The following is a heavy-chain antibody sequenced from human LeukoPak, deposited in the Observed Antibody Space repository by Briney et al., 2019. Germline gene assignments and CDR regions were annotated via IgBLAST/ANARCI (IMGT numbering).Heavy chain of an antibody. Sequence: GGSLRLSCAASGFTFSSYEMNWVRQAPGKGLEWVSYVSSSGSTIYYADSVKGRFTISRDNAKNSLYLQMNSLRAEDTAVYYCAREASTVDYWGQGTLVTVSS. V-gene: IGHV3-48*03. CDR1: GFTFSSYE. CDR3: AREASTVDY. CDR2: VSSSGSTI. J-gene: IGHJ4*02. D-gene: IGHD2-2*01.